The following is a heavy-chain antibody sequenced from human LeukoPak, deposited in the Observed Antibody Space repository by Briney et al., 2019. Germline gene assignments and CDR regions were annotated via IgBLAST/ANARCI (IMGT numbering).Heavy chain of an antibody. CDR3: TTDISIFGYSVRDGRTIDY. Sequence: GGSLRLSCAASGFTFSNAWMSWVRQAPGKGLEWVGRIKSKTDGGTTDYAAPVKGRFTISRDDSKNTLYLQMNSLKTEDTAVYYCTTDISIFGYSVRDGRTIDYWGQGTLVTVSS. J-gene: IGHJ4*02. CDR2: IKSKTDGGTT. V-gene: IGHV3-15*01. D-gene: IGHD3-3*01. CDR1: GFTFSNAW.